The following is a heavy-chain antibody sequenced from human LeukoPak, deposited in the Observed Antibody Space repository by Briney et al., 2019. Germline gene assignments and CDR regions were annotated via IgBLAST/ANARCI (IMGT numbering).Heavy chain of an antibody. Sequence: SETLSLTCAVSGGSISSGGYSWSWIRQPPGKGLEWIGYIYHSGSTYYNPSLKSRVTISVDRSKNQFSLKLSSVTAEDTAVYYCARAPSITNPYYGMDVWGQGTTVTVSS. CDR3: ARAPSITNPYYGMDV. D-gene: IGHD3-3*01. CDR1: GGSISSGGYS. V-gene: IGHV4-30-2*01. CDR2: IYHSGST. J-gene: IGHJ6*02.